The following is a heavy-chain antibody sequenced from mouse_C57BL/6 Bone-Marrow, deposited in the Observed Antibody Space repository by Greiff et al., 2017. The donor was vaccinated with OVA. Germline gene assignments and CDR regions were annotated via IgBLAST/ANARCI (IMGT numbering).Heavy chain of an antibody. CDR3: ARRPTVVDVDY. CDR2: ISSGGSYT. J-gene: IGHJ2*01. D-gene: IGHD1-1*01. Sequence: EVQLVESGGDLVKPGGSLKLSCAASGFTFSSYGMSWVRQTPDKRLEWVATISSGGSYTYYPDSVKGRFTISRDNAKNTLYLQMSSLKSEDTAMYYCARRPTVVDVDYWGQGTTLTVSS. V-gene: IGHV5-6*01. CDR1: GFTFSSYG.